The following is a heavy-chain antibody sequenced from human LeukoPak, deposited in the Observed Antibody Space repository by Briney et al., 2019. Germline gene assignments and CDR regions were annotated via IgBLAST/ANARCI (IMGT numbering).Heavy chain of an antibody. CDR1: GFTFSSYA. CDR3: ARGDKQLLFNRNKGGFDP. J-gene: IGHJ5*02. V-gene: IGHV3-30*04. Sequence: GGSLRLSWAASGFTFSSYAVHWVRQAPGKGLELVTVISYDGSSKYYADSVKGRFTISRDNSKNTLYLQMNSLRPEDTAVYYCARGDKQLLFNRNKGGFDPWGQGALVTVSS. D-gene: IGHD1-14*01. CDR2: ISYDGSSK.